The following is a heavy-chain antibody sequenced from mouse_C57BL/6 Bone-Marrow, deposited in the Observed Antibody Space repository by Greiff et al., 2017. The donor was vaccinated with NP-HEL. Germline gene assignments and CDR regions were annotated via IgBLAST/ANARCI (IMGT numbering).Heavy chain of an antibody. J-gene: IGHJ3*01. CDR3: AGYYDYDPPWFAY. V-gene: IGHV2-2*01. Sequence: VKLVESGPGLVQPSQSLSITCTVSGFSLTSYGVHWVRQSPGKGLEWLGVIWSGGSTDYNAAFISRLSISKDNSKSQVFFKMNSLQADDTAICYCAGYYDYDPPWFAYWGQGTLVTVSA. CDR2: IWSGGST. CDR1: GFSLTSYG. D-gene: IGHD2-4*01.